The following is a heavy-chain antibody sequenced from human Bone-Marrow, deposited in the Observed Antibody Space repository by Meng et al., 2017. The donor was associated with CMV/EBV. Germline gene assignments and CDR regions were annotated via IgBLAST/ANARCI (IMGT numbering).Heavy chain of an antibody. CDR2: INASGGNT. CDR1: GYTFTSYY. CDR3: ARGWGESYDFWSMTEVFDF. Sequence: ASVKVSCKASGYTFTSYYMHWVRQAPGQGLEWMGIINASGGNTSYAQKFQGRVTMTRDTSTSTVYMELSSLRSEDTAVYYCARGWGESYDFWSMTEVFDFWGQGTMVTVSS. D-gene: IGHD3-3*01. J-gene: IGHJ4*02. V-gene: IGHV1-46*01.